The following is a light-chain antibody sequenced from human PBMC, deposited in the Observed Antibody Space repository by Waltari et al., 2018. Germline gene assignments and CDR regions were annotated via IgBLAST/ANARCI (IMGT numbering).Light chain of an antibody. CDR3: QQYYSPPPYT. Sequence: DIVMTQSPDSLAVSVGERATINCKSSQSVLKSSNNKNHLAWYQQKAGQPPKLLIYWASNRESAVPDLFSGSASATDLTRTIIILQSVYVALYYCQQYYSPPPYTFGHGTKLDIK. CDR1: QSVLKSSNNKNH. V-gene: IGKV4-1*01. J-gene: IGKJ2*01. CDR2: WAS.